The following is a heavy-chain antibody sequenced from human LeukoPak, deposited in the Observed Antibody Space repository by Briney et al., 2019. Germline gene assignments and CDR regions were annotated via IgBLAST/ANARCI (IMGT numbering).Heavy chain of an antibody. Sequence: GASVKVSCKASGYTFTSHYMHWVRQAPGQGLEWMGIINPSDGSTNYAQKFQGRVTMTRGTPTSTGYMEVSSLRSEDTAVYYCASGIAAAGTYWGQGTLVTVSS. CDR3: ASGIAAAGTY. D-gene: IGHD6-13*01. V-gene: IGHV1-46*01. J-gene: IGHJ4*02. CDR1: GYTFTSHY. CDR2: INPSDGST.